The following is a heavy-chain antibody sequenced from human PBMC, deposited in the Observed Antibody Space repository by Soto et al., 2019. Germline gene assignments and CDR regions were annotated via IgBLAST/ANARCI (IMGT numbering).Heavy chain of an antibody. J-gene: IGHJ6*02. D-gene: IGHD3-10*01. CDR3: AKDRGSGSSAANYYYYGKDV. Sequence: GGSLRLSCAASGFTFDDYAMHWVRQAPGKGLEWVSGINWNSGSIGYADSVKGRFTISRDNAKTSLYLQMNSLRAEDTALYYCAKDRGSGSSAANYYYYGKDVWGQGTTVTVSS. CDR1: GFTFDDYA. V-gene: IGHV3-9*01. CDR2: INWNSGSI.